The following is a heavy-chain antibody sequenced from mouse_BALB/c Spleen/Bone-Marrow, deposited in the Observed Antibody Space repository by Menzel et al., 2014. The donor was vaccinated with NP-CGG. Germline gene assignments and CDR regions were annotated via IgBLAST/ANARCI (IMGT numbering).Heavy chain of an antibody. CDR1: GFTFSSYT. CDR3: ARGNGFAY. J-gene: IGHJ3*01. Sequence: EVQVVESGGGLVQPGGSLKLSCAASGFTFSSYTMSWVRQTPEKRLDWVAYISNGGGSTYYPDTVKGRFTISRDNAKNTLYLQMSRLKSEDTAMYYCARGNGFAYWGQGTLVTVSA. V-gene: IGHV5-12-2*01. CDR2: ISNGGGST.